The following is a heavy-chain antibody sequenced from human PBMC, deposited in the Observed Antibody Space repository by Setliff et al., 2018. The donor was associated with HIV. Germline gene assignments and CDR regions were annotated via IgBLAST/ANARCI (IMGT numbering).Heavy chain of an antibody. Sequence: SETLSLTCSVSGDSISSGSYFWGWIRQTPGRGLEWIGNIYYTGFAYYNPSLKSRVTISVDTSKNQFSLKLSSVTAADTAVYYCARRSSWYGDAFDIWGQGTMVTVSS. J-gene: IGHJ3*02. D-gene: IGHD6-13*01. CDR1: GDSISSGSYF. CDR2: IYYTGFA. CDR3: ARRSSWYGDAFDI. V-gene: IGHV4-39*01.